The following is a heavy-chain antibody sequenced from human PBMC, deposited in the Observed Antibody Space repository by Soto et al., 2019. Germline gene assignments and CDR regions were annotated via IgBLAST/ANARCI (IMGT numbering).Heavy chain of an antibody. D-gene: IGHD6-13*01. Sequence: TSETLSLTCAISVDSVSSDSPAWHWVRQSPSRGLEWLGRTYYRSKWYNDYAVSVKSRITINPDTSKNQFSLQLNSVTPEDTAVYYCAKMMSSSSSWYGHYYYGMDVWGQGTTVTVSS. CDR1: VDSVSSDSPA. J-gene: IGHJ6*02. V-gene: IGHV6-1*01. CDR3: AKMMSSSSSWYGHYYYGMDV. CDR2: TYYRSKWYN.